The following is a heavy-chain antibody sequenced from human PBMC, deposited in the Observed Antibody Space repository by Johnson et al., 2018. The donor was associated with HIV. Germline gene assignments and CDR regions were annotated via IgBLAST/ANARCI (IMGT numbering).Heavy chain of an antibody. V-gene: IGHV3-30*14. Sequence: QVQLLESGGGVVQPGGSLTLSCADSGFTFSIYAMHWVRQAPGEGLEWVAAISYDGSHKYYAASVKGRFTISRDNSKNTLYLQMNSLRAEETAVYYCAKDRYSSSPDAFDIWGQGTMVTVSS. CDR2: ISYDGSHK. D-gene: IGHD6-13*01. CDR3: AKDRYSSSPDAFDI. J-gene: IGHJ3*02. CDR1: GFTFSIYA.